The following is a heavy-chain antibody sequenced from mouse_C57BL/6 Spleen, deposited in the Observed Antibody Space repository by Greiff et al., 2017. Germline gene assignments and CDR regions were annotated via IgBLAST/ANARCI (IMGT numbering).Heavy chain of an antibody. CDR3: ARGGGYYYFDY. CDR1: GYTFTSYW. CDR2: IHPNSGST. V-gene: IGHV1-64*01. J-gene: IGHJ2*01. Sequence: QVQLKQPGAELVKPGASVKLSCKASGYTFTSYWMHWVKQRPGQGLEWIGMIHPNSGSTNYNEKFKSKATLTVDKSSSTAYMQLSSLTSEDSAVYYCARGGGYYYFDYWGQGTTLTVSS. D-gene: IGHD2-3*01.